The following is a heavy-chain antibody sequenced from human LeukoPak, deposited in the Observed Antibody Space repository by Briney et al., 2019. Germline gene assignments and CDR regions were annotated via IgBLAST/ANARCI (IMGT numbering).Heavy chain of an antibody. V-gene: IGHV1-69*01. Sequence: AASVKVSCKASGGTFSSYAISWVRQAPGQGLEWMGGIIPIFGTANYAQKFQGRVTITADESTNTAYMELSSLRSEDTAVYYCARDFPKYYSGSPDGWFDPWGQGTLVTVSS. CDR1: GGTFSSYA. D-gene: IGHD1-26*01. CDR3: ARDFPKYYSGSPDGWFDP. CDR2: IIPIFGTA. J-gene: IGHJ5*02.